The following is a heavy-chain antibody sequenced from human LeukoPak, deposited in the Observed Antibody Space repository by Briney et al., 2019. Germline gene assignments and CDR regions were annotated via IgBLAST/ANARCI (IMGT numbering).Heavy chain of an antibody. CDR3: AREFSTSSTAFDI. CDR1: GASISSGGYY. V-gene: IGHV4-30-2*01. D-gene: IGHD6-6*01. Sequence: PSQTLSLTCTVSGASISSGGYYWSWIRRPPGMGLEWIGEISHSGSTNYNPSLKSRVTISIDTSKNHFSLKLSSVTAADTAVYYCAREFSTSSTAFDIWGQGTMVTVSS. J-gene: IGHJ3*02. CDR2: ISHSGST.